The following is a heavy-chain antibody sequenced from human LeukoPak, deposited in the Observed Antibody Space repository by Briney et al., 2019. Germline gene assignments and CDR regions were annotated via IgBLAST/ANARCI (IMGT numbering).Heavy chain of an antibody. CDR3: ARSLRVRGVPDYMDV. D-gene: IGHD3-10*01. Sequence: GGSLRLSCAASGFPFSSYAMHWVRQAPGKGLEYVSGISSNGDYRYYGESVKGRFIISRDNSKNMVYLQMNSLRAEDTAVYYCARSLRVRGVPDYMDVWGKGTTVTISS. J-gene: IGHJ6*03. CDR2: ISSNGDYR. V-gene: IGHV3-64*02. CDR1: GFPFSSYA.